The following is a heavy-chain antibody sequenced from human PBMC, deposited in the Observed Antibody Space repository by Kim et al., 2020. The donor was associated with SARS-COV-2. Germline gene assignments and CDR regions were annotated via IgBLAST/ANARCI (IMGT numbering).Heavy chain of an antibody. Sequence: ASVKVSCKASGYTFTSYGISWVRKAPGQGLEWMGWISAYNGNTNYAQKLQGRVTMTTDTSTSTAYMELRSLRSDDTAVYYCASPYFNCSSTSCLVYWGQGTLVTVSS. D-gene: IGHD2-2*01. CDR3: ASPYFNCSSTSCLVY. CDR2: ISAYNGNT. V-gene: IGHV1-18*01. J-gene: IGHJ4*02. CDR1: GYTFTSYG.